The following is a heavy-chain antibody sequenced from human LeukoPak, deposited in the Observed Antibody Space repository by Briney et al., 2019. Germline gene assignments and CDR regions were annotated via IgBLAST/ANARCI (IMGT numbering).Heavy chain of an antibody. CDR2: IYSGGIT. CDR3: ARDSAYSYGPPAFYFDY. Sequence: GGSLRLSCAASGFTVSTNYMSWVRQAPGKGLEWVSVIYSGGITYYADSVKGRFTISRDSSKNTLYLQMNSLRAEDTAVYYCARDSAYSYGPPAFYFDYWGQGILVTVSS. D-gene: IGHD5-18*01. CDR1: GFTVSTNY. V-gene: IGHV3-66*01. J-gene: IGHJ4*02.